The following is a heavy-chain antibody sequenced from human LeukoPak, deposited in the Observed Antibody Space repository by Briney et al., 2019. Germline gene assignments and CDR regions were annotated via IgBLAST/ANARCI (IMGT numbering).Heavy chain of an antibody. CDR3: AKDRSYYYDSSGYCDY. CDR1: GFTFSSYG. Sequence: PGGPLRLSCAASGFTFSSYGMHWVRQAPGKGLEWVAFIRYDGSNKYYADSVKGRFTISRDNSKNTLYLQMNSLRAEDTAVYYCAKDRSYYYDSSGYCDYWGQGTLVTVSS. J-gene: IGHJ4*02. D-gene: IGHD3-22*01. V-gene: IGHV3-30*02. CDR2: IRYDGSNK.